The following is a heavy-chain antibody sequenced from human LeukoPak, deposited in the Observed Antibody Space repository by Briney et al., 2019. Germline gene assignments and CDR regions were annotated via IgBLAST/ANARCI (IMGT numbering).Heavy chain of an antibody. D-gene: IGHD3-10*01. CDR3: ARRKPTSGAQYWFDP. J-gene: IGHJ5*02. Sequence: ASVKVSCKASGYTFTDYYIHWVRQAPGQGLEWMGWMNPNSGNTGYAQEFQGRVTMTRDTSISTAYMELSSLTSEDTAVYYCARRKPTSGAQYWFDPWGQGTLVTVSS. V-gene: IGHV1-8*02. CDR2: MNPNSGNT. CDR1: GYTFTDYY.